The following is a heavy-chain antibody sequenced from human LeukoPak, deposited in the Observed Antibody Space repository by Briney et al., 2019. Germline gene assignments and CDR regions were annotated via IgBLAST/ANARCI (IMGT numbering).Heavy chain of an antibody. CDR2: IYYNGNT. CDR3: ARDSEWLLPRGGFDP. CDR1: GGSINSYY. Sequence: SETLSLTCTVSGGSINSYYWNWIRQPPGKGLEWIGYIYYNGNTNYNPALKSRVTISVDTSKKQFSLKLSSVTAADTAVYYCARDSEWLLPRGGFDPWGQGTLVTVSS. V-gene: IGHV4-59*01. D-gene: IGHD3-3*01. J-gene: IGHJ5*02.